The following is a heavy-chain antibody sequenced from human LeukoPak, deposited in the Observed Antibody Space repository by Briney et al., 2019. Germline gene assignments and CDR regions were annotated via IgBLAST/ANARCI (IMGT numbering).Heavy chain of an antibody. D-gene: IGHD5-18*01. V-gene: IGHV1-8*01. J-gene: IGHJ4*02. Sequence: ASVKVSCKASGYTFTSYDINWVRQATGQGLEWMGWMNPNSGNTGYAQKFQGRVTITADESTSTAYMELSSLRSEDTAVYYCARDSRGYIKWGQGTLVTVSS. CDR1: GYTFTSYD. CDR2: MNPNSGNT. CDR3: ARDSRGYIK.